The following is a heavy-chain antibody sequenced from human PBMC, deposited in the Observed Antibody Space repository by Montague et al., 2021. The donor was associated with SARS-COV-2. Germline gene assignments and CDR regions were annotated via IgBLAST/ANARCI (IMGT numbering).Heavy chain of an antibody. CDR2: IWYDGSNT. D-gene: IGHD6-6*01. V-gene: IGHV3-33*01. CDR3: ARDRLEQLVLFYYDGMDV. Sequence: SLRLSCSASGFSFSSYVMHWVRQAPGKGLEWVAVIWYDGSNTYYXDSVKGRFTISRDYSKNTLYLQMSSLRAEDTAVYYCARDRLEQLVLFYYDGMDVWGQGTTVTVSS. J-gene: IGHJ6*02. CDR1: GFSFSSYV.